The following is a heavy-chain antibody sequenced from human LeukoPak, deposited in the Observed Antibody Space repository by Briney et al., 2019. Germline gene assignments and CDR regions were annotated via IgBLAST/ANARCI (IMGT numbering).Heavy chain of an antibody. CDR3: ARLRRYYYDSSGPPDY. Sequence: SETLSLTCTVSGGSITSGSYYWSWIRQPAGKGLEWIGRIYTSGTTNYNPSLKSRVTISVDTSKNQFSLKLSSVTAADTAVYYCARLRRYYYDSSGPPDYWGQGTLVTVSS. CDR2: IYTSGTT. V-gene: IGHV4-61*02. D-gene: IGHD3-22*01. J-gene: IGHJ4*02. CDR1: GGSITSGSYY.